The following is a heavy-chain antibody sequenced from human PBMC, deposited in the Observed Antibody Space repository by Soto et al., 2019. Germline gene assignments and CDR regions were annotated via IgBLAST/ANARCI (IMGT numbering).Heavy chain of an antibody. CDR3: AKDQERMGYWDLDN. Sequence: QVQLVESGGGVVQPGRSLRLSCAASGFTFSSYGMHWVRQAPGKGLEWVAVISYDGSNKYYADSVKGRFTISRDNSKNTLYRKINRREAEDRAVYYGAKDQERMGYWDLDNGAQGTLVTASP. J-gene: IGHJ4*02. CDR2: ISYDGSNK. V-gene: IGHV3-30*18. CDR1: GFTFSSYG. D-gene: IGHD1-26*01.